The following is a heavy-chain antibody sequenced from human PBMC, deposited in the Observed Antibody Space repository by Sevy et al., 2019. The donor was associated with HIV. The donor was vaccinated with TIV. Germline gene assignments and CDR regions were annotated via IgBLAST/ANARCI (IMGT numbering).Heavy chain of an antibody. J-gene: IGHJ6*02. Sequence: SQTLSLTCVISGDSVSSNSAAWNWIRQSPSRGLEWLGRTYYRSKWYNDYAVSVKSRITINPDTSKNQFSLQLNSVTPEDTAVYYCARDWGTRDGYNDNYYYYYGMDVWGQGTTVTVSS. CDR2: TYYRSKWYN. V-gene: IGHV6-1*01. CDR1: GDSVSSNSAA. D-gene: IGHD5-12*01. CDR3: ARDWGTRDGYNDNYYYYYGMDV.